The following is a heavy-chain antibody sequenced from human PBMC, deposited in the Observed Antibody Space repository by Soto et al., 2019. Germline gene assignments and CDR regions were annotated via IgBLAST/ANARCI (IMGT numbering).Heavy chain of an antibody. CDR1: GFTVSSTY. V-gene: IGHV3-7*01. Sequence: GGSLRLSCAASGFTVSSTYMSWVRQAPGKRLEWVGNIRQDGSEKNYVDSVKGRFTISRDNAKNSLYLQMNSLRAEDTAVYYCAREIVVARGASYFDYWGPGTLVTVSS. CDR3: AREIVVARGASYFDY. D-gene: IGHD2-2*01. CDR2: IRQDGSEK. J-gene: IGHJ4*02.